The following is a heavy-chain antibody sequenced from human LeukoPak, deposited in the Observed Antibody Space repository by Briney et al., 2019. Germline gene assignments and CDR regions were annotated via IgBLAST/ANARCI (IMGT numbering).Heavy chain of an antibody. V-gene: IGHV4-30-2*01. CDR2: MYHSGST. D-gene: IGHD1-26*01. Sequence: SQTLSLTCAVSGGSISSGGYSWSWIRQPPGKGLEWIGYMYHSGSTYYNPSLKSRVTISVDRSKNQFSLKSSSVTAADTAVYYCARDRGIVGAKDAFDIWGQGTMVTVSS. CDR3: ARDRGIVGAKDAFDI. J-gene: IGHJ3*02. CDR1: GGSISSGGYS.